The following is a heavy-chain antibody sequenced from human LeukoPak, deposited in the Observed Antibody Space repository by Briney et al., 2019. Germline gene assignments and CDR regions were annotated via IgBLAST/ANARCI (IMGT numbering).Heavy chain of an antibody. CDR2: IWYDGSNK. Sequence: PGGSLRLSCAASGFTFTNSGMHWVRQAPGRGLEWVAVIWYDGSNKYYADSVKGRFTISRDNSKNTLYLQMNSLRAEDTAVYYCARDSQQWLVREFDYWGQGTLVTVSS. D-gene: IGHD6-19*01. CDR1: GFTFTNSG. CDR3: ARDSQQWLVREFDY. V-gene: IGHV3-33*01. J-gene: IGHJ4*02.